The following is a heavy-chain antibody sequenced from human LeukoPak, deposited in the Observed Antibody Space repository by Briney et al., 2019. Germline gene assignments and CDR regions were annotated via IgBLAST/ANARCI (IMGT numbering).Heavy chain of an antibody. V-gene: IGHV3-74*01. Sequence: GGSLRVSCAASGFTFSSYWMYWVRQAPGKGLVWVSCINKDGSSTTYADSVKGRFTISRDNAKNTLYLQMNSLRAEDTAVYYCAKDGRDYGMDVWGQGTTVTVSS. CDR2: INKDGSST. CDR1: GFTFSSYW. J-gene: IGHJ6*02. D-gene: IGHD1-26*01. CDR3: AKDGRDYGMDV.